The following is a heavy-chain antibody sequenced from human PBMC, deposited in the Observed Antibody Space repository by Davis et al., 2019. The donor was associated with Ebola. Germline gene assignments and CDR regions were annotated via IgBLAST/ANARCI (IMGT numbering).Heavy chain of an antibody. V-gene: IGHV5-51*01. CDR3: ARLSSSSWFHGMDV. CDR2: IYAGDSDT. Sequence: GESLKISCKGSGFRFSSHWIAWVRQMPGKGLEWMGIIYAGDSDTRYSPSFQGQVTIPADKSISTAYLQWSSLKASDTAMYYCARLSSSSWFHGMDVWGQGTTVTVSS. CDR1: GFRFSSHW. D-gene: IGHD6-13*01. J-gene: IGHJ6*02.